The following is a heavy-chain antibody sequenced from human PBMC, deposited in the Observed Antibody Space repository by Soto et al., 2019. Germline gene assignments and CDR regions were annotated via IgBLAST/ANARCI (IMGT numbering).Heavy chain of an antibody. CDR2: ISSSGSTI. J-gene: IGHJ5*02. CDR1: GFTFSDYY. D-gene: IGHD6-6*01. V-gene: IGHV3-11*01. CDR3: ARASIAARHWFDP. Sequence: PGGSLRLSCAASGFTFSDYYMSWIRQAPGKGLEWVSYISSSGSTIYYADSVKGRFTISRDNAKNSLSLQMNSLRAEDTAVYYCARASIAARHWFDPWGQGTLVTVSS.